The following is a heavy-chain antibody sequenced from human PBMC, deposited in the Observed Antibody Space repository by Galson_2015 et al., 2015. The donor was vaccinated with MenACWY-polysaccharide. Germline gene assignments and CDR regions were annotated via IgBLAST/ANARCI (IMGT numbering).Heavy chain of an antibody. CDR3: ARDGGYLDAFDF. D-gene: IGHD5-12*01. J-gene: IGHJ3*01. CDR1: GFTFSSYE. V-gene: IGHV3-48*03. Sequence: SLRLSCAVSGFTFSSYEMNWVRQAPGKGLERVSYISSSGSTIYYADSVKGRFTISRTNAKNSLSLQMNSLRAEDTAIYYCARDGGYLDAFDFWGQGTMVTVSS. CDR2: ISSSGSTI.